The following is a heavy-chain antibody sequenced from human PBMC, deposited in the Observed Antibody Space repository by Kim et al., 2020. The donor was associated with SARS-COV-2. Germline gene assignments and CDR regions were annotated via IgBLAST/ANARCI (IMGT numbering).Heavy chain of an antibody. J-gene: IGHJ5*02. CDR2: IYPGDSDT. CDR3: ARRNCYYDSSGYCFGRAWLDP. CDR1: GYSFTSYW. V-gene: IGHV5-51*01. D-gene: IGHD3-22*01. Sequence: GESLKISCKGSGYSFTSYWIGWVRQMPGKGLEWMGIIYPGDSDTRYSPSFQGQVTIPADKSISTAYLQWSSLKASDTAMYYCARRNCYYDSSGYCFGRAWLDPWGQGTLVTVSS.